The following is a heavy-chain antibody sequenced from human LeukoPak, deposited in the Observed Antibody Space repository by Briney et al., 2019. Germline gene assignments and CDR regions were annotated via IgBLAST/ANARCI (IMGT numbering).Heavy chain of an antibody. Sequence: GGSLRLSRRASGFTFGDYVMSWFRQAPGKGLEWVGFIRSKAYGGTTEYAASVKGRFTISRDYSKSIAYLQMNSLKTEDTAVYYCSREGFGDSYGMDVWGQGTTVTVSS. CDR3: SREGFGDSYGMDV. D-gene: IGHD3-10*01. CDR1: GFTFGDYV. CDR2: IRSKAYGGTT. J-gene: IGHJ6*02. V-gene: IGHV3-49*03.